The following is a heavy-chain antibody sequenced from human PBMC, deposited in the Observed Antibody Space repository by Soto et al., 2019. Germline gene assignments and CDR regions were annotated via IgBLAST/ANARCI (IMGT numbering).Heavy chain of an antibody. V-gene: IGHV3-73*01. CDR2: IRSKPNSYAT. D-gene: IGHD1-7*01. J-gene: IGHJ6*03. CDR3: TRTYNWNYEWSYYMDV. Sequence: PGGSLRLSCAASGFTFSDSAMHWVRQASGKGLEWVGRIRSKPNSYATAYAASVKGRFTITRDDSKNTAYLQMNSLKTEDTAVYYCTRTYNWNYEWSYYMDVWGKGTTVTVSS. CDR1: GFTFSDSA.